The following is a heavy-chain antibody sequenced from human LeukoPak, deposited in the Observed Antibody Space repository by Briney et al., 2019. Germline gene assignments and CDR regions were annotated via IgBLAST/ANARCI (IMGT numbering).Heavy chain of an antibody. Sequence: ASVKVSCKVSGYTLTELSMHWVRQAPGKGPEWMGGFDPEDGETIYAQKFQGRVTMTEDTSTDTAYMELSSLRSEDTVVYYCATDLPEKYDSSGPARYWGQGTLVTVSS. CDR3: ATDLPEKYDSSGPARY. J-gene: IGHJ4*02. D-gene: IGHD3-22*01. V-gene: IGHV1-24*01. CDR1: GYTLTELS. CDR2: FDPEDGET.